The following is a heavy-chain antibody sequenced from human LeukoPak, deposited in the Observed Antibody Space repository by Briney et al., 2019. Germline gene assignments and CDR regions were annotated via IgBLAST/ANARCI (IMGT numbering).Heavy chain of an antibody. D-gene: IGHD2-2*01. CDR2: INPSGGST. CDR3: ARAIGSTGGYYYYYMDV. J-gene: IGHJ6*03. V-gene: IGHV1-46*01. CDR1: GYTFTSYY. Sequence: ASVKVSCKASGYTFTSYYMHWVRQAPGQGLEWMGIINPSGGSTSYAQKFQGRVTMTRDTPTSTVYMELSSLRSEDTAVYYCARAIGSTGGYYYYYMDVWGKGTTVTVSS.